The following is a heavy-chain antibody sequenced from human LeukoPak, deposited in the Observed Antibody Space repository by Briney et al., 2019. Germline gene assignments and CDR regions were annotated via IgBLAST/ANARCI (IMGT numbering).Heavy chain of an antibody. J-gene: IGHJ4*02. V-gene: IGHV3-53*01. CDR3: ARVSRAVAGTFGY. CDR2: IYSGGST. D-gene: IGHD6-19*01. CDR1: GFTVSSNY. Sequence: PGGSLRLSCAASGFTVSSNYMNWVRQAPGKGLEWVSVIYSGGSTYYADSVKGRFTISRDNSKSTLYIQMNSLRAEDTAVYYCARVSRAVAGTFGYWGQGTLVTVSS.